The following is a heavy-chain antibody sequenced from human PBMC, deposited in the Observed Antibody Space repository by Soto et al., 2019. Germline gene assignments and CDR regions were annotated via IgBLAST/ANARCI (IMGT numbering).Heavy chain of an antibody. CDR1: GYTFTSYG. CDR3: ARDRLVAYSRSRNWFDP. Sequence: ASVKVSCKASGYTFTSYGISWVRQAPGQGLEWMGWISAYNGNTNYAQKLQGRVTMTTDTSTSTAYMELRSLRSDDTAVYYCARDRLVAYSRSRNWFDPWGQGTLVTVSS. J-gene: IGHJ5*02. D-gene: IGHD6-13*01. V-gene: IGHV1-18*01. CDR2: ISAYNGNT.